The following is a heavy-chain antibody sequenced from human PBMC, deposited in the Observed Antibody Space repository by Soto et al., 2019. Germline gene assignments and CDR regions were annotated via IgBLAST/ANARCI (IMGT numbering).Heavy chain of an antibody. J-gene: IGHJ4*02. V-gene: IGHV1-18*01. D-gene: IGHD2-15*01. Sequence: QVQLVQSGAEVKKPGASVKVSCKASGYTVTSYGISWVRQAPGQGLEWMGRISGYNGNSKYAQNLQGRVTMTTDTSTSTAYMELRSLRSDDTAVYYCAREDIQDIVVVVVAPEGLGYWGQGTLVTVSS. CDR1: GYTVTSYG. CDR2: ISGYNGNS. CDR3: AREDIQDIVVVVVAPEGLGY.